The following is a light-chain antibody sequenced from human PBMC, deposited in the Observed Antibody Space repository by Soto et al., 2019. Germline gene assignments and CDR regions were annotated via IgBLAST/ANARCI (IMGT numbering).Light chain of an antibody. Sequence: DIQMTQAPSTLSASVGDRVTITCRASQSITSWLAWYQQKAGKAPNLLIYDASSLESGVPSSFSGSGSGTEFTRTISSLQPDDFATYYCQQYNSYTYNFGQGTKLDI. CDR1: QSITSW. J-gene: IGKJ2*01. CDR2: DAS. V-gene: IGKV1-5*01. CDR3: QQYNSYTYN.